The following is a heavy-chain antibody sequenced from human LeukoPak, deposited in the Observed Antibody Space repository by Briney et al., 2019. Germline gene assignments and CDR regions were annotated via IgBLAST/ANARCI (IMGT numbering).Heavy chain of an antibody. CDR2: INPSGGST. Sequence: ASVKVSCKASGYTFTSYYMHWVRQAPGQGLEWMGIINPSGGSTSYAQKFQGRVTMTRDTSISTAYMELRSLRSDDTAVYYCARPAAYHLPKEMFLYYWGQGTLVTVSS. V-gene: IGHV1-46*01. J-gene: IGHJ4*02. CDR3: ARPAAYHLPKEMFLYY. D-gene: IGHD2-2*01. CDR1: GYTFTSYY.